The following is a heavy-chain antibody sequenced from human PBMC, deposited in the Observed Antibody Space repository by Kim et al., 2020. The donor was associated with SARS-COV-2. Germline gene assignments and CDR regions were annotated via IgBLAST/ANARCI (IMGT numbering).Heavy chain of an antibody. CDR3: VRAREKFFDY. Sequence: GGSLRLSCAASGFSFSSRGMHWVRQAPGKGLEWVAGISDDETYRNYADSVKGRFTISRDNSKNTVDLQMNSLRVEDTAVYYCVRAREKFFDYCGEGTLVSV. CDR2: ISDDETYR. V-gene: IGHV3-30*03. CDR1: GFSFSSRG. J-gene: IGHJ4*01.